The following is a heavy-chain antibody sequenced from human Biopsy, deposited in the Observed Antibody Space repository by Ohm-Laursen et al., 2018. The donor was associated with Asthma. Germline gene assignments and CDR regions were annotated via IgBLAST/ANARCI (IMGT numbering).Heavy chain of an antibody. V-gene: IGHV3-21*01. D-gene: IGHD1/OR15-1a*01. CDR2: INSAGSYI. Sequence: SLGLSCAASGFAFRDFNINWVRQAPGKGLQWIASINSAGSYIYYADSVKGRFTISRDNARNSLFLQMNNLRAEDTAVYYCVRSGTKWELYDAFDIWGQGTMVTVSS. J-gene: IGHJ3*02. CDR3: VRSGTKWELYDAFDI. CDR1: GFAFRDFN.